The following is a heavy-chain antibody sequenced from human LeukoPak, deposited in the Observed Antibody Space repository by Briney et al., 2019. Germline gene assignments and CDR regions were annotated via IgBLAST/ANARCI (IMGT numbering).Heavy chain of an antibody. D-gene: IGHD1-26*01. J-gene: IGHJ4*02. V-gene: IGHV3-33*06. CDR1: GFTFRNYG. Sequence: GRSLRLSCAASGFTFRNYGMHWVRQAPGKGLEWVAVIWDDGSSKYYADSVKGRFTIPRDNSKNTLYLQMNSLRVEDTAVYYCAKPTSGSGSFFIDFWGQGTLVTVSS. CDR3: AKPTSGSGSFFIDF. CDR2: IWDDGSSK.